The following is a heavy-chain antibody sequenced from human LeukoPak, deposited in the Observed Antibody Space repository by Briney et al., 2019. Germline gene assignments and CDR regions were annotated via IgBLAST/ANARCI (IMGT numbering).Heavy chain of an antibody. CDR1: DGSISSGSYY. V-gene: IGHV4-61*02. J-gene: IGHJ4*02. Sequence: PSETRCLTCTSSDGSISSGSYYCSWIRQPAGKGLEWIGRIYTSGSTNYNPSLKSRVTISVDTSKNQFSLKLSSVTAADTAVYYCARAPMVRGVYYFDYWGQGTLVTVSS. CDR3: ARAPMVRGVYYFDY. CDR2: IYTSGST. D-gene: IGHD3-10*01.